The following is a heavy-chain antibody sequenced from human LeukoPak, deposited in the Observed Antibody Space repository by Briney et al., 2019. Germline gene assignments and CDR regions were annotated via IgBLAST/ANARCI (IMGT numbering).Heavy chain of an antibody. CDR2: ISGSGVST. CDR1: GFTFSSYA. D-gene: IGHD6-19*01. CDR3: ANTHYSSGGDYFDY. J-gene: IGHJ4*02. V-gene: IGHV3-23*01. Sequence: GGSLRLSCAASGFTFSSYAMNWVRQAPGKGLEWVSGISGSGVSTYYADSVKGRFTISRDNSKNTLYLQMNSLRAEDTAVYYCANTHYSSGGDYFDYWGQGTLVTVSS.